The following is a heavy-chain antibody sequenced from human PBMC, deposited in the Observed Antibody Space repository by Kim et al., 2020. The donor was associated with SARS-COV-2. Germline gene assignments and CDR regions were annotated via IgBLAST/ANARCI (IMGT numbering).Heavy chain of an antibody. CDR3: VSGYDYDWTGGY. J-gene: IGHJ4*02. CDR1: GFTFSSYS. CDR2: ISSSSSYI. V-gene: IGHV3-21*01. D-gene: IGHD5-12*01. Sequence: GGSLRLSCAASGFTFSSYSMNWVRQAPGKGLEWVSSISSSSSYIYYADSVKGRFTISRDNAKNSLYLQMNSLRAEDTAVYYCVSGYDYDWTGGYWGQGTLVTVSS.